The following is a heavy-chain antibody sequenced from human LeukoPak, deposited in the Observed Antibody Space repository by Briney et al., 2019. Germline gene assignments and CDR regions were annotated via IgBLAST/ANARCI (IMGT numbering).Heavy chain of an antibody. D-gene: IGHD3-22*01. V-gene: IGHV3-21*01. J-gene: IGHJ6*02. CDR2: ISSSSSYI. Sequence: PGGSLRLSCAASGLTFSSYSMNWVRQAPGKGLEWVSSISSSSSYIYYADSVKGRFTISRDNAKNSLYLQMNSLRAEDTAVYYCAKTMIVVGEAVYGMDVWGQGTTVAVSS. CDR3: AKTMIVVGEAVYGMDV. CDR1: GLTFSSYS.